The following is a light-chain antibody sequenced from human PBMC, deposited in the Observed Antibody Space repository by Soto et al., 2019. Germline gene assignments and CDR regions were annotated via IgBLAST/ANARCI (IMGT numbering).Light chain of an antibody. J-gene: IGKJ1*01. CDR2: GAS. CDR3: QQYSRSPRT. Sequence: EIVLTQSPGTLSLSPGERATLSCRASQSFTSNYLAWYQQKPGQAPRLLIYGASNRATGIPDRFSGSGSETDFTLTISRLEPEDFAVYYCQQYSRSPRTFGQGTKVE. CDR1: QSFTSNY. V-gene: IGKV3-20*01.